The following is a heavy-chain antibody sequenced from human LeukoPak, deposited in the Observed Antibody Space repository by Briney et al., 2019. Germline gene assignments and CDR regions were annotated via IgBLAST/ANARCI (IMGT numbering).Heavy chain of an antibody. D-gene: IGHD1-26*01. V-gene: IGHV3-7*01. J-gene: IGHJ4*02. Sequence: SGGSLRLSCTASGFTFSSYWMSWVRQAPGKGLEWVANIKHDGGEKYCVDSVKGRFTISRDNAKHSLYLQMHSLRAEDTAVYYCARGGSYYRVADFWGQGSLVTVSS. CDR3: ARGGSYYRVADF. CDR2: IKHDGGEK. CDR1: GFTFSSYW.